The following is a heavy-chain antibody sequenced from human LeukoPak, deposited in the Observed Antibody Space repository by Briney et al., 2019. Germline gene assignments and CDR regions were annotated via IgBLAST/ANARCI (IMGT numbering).Heavy chain of an antibody. CDR1: GYTFTSYD. D-gene: IGHD2-2*01. J-gene: IGHJ6*03. CDR2: MNPNSGNT. Sequence: ASVKVSCKASGYTFTSYDINWVRQATGQGLEWMGWMNPNSGNTGYAQKFQGRVTITRNTSISTAYMELSSLRSEDTVVYYCAGGGDCSSTSCYHYYYYYMDVWGKGTTVTVSS. CDR3: AGGGDCSSTSCYHYYYYYMDV. V-gene: IGHV1-8*03.